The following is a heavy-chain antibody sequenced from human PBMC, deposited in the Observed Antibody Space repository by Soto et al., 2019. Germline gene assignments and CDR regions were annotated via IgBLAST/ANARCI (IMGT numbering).Heavy chain of an antibody. V-gene: IGHV3-15*01. CDR1: GFTFDNVW. J-gene: IGHJ4*02. D-gene: IGHD5-18*01. CDR2: IKSKSDGGTP. Sequence: LGGSLRLSCATSGFTFDNVWMTWVLQAPGKGLEWVGHIKSKSDGGTPSYAAAVKGRFTISRDDAKNTVYVQMHSLKTEDTAVYYCTTLHSYGLDYWGQGALVTVSS. CDR3: TTLHSYGLDY.